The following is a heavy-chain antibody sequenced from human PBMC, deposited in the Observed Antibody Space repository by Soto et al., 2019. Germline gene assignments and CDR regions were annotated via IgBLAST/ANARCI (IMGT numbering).Heavy chain of an antibody. J-gene: IGHJ6*02. Sequence: QVQLVQSGAEVRKPGASVKVSCKASGYTFSNYGLSWVRQAPGQGLEWMGWISDYNGNTHYAQKFQGRLRMTTDPSTRTAYVELRSLTSDDTAVYFCAREGYYSGSGTYSPPRYYGMDVWGQGTTVTVSS. CDR2: ISDYNGNT. V-gene: IGHV1-18*01. D-gene: IGHD3-10*01. CDR3: AREGYYSGSGTYSPPRYYGMDV. CDR1: GYTFSNYG.